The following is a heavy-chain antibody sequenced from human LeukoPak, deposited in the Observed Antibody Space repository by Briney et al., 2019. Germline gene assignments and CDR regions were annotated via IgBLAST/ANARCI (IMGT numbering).Heavy chain of an antibody. Sequence: GGSLRLSCAASGFTFSSYSMNWVRQAPGKGLEWVSSISSSSSYIYYADSVKGRFTISRDNAKNSLYLQMNSLRAEDTAVYYCVRDRGPDILATMSPFSPHYYYYYGMGVWGQGTTVTVAS. CDR1: GFTFSSYS. J-gene: IGHJ6*02. CDR2: ISSSSSYI. D-gene: IGHD5-12*01. V-gene: IGHV3-21*01. CDR3: VRDRGPDILATMSPFSPHYYYYYGMGV.